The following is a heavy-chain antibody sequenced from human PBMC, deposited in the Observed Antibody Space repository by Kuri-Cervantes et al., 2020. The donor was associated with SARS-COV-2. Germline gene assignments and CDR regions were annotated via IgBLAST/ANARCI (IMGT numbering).Heavy chain of an antibody. V-gene: IGHV3-30*04. CDR2: VSYDGSDN. Sequence: GGSLRLSCATSGFTFSGYAMHWVRQAPGKGPEWVAVVSYDGSDNDYADSVKGRFTISRDNSKNTLYLQMNSLRVEDTAVYYCARGIRDSDYWGQGTLVTVSS. CDR1: GFTFSGYA. J-gene: IGHJ4*02. CDR3: ARGIRDSDY.